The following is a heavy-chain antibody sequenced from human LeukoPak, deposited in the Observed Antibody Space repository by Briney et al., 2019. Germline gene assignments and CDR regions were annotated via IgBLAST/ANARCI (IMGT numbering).Heavy chain of an antibody. Sequence: SETLSLTCAVSGASISSNIWWSWVRQPPGKWLEWIGQIFHSGSTTYNPSLKSRVTMSVDKSKNQFSLNLSSVTAADTAVYYCARGGSSWPTEGWFDPWGQGTLVTVSS. V-gene: IGHV4-4*02. D-gene: IGHD6-13*01. CDR1: GASISSNIW. CDR3: ARGGSSWPTEGWFDP. CDR2: IFHSGST. J-gene: IGHJ5*02.